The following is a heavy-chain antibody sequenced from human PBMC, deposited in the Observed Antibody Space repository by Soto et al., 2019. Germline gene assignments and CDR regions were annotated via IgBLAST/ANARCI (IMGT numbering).Heavy chain of an antibody. V-gene: IGHV4-59*01. D-gene: IGHD3-10*01. CDR3: AREGGKHTYYGSGGPIDY. CDR1: GVSISSYY. Sequence: PSETLSLTCTVSGVSISSYYWSWIRQPPGKGLEWIGYIYYSGSTNYNPSLKSRVTISVDTSKNQFSLKLSSVTAADTAVYYCAREGGKHTYYGSGGPIDYWGQGTLVTVSS. CDR2: IYYSGST. J-gene: IGHJ4*02.